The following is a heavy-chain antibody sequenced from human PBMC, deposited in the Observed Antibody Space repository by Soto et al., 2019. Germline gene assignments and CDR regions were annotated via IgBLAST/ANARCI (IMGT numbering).Heavy chain of an antibody. CDR2: IYYSGST. D-gene: IGHD1-26*01. Sequence: PSETLSPTCTVSGGSISSYYWTWIRQPPGKGLEWIGYIYYSGSTNYNPSLKSRVTISLDTSKNQFSLKLSSVTAADTAVYYCARDNGGSNFYYYGMDVWGQGTTVTVSS. J-gene: IGHJ6*02. V-gene: IGHV4-59*01. CDR1: GGSISSYY. CDR3: ARDNGGSNFYYYGMDV.